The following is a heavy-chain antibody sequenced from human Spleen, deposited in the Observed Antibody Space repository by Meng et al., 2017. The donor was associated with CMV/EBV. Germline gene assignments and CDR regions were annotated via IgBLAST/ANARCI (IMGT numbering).Heavy chain of an antibody. CDR2: IYYRGNT. CDR3: SRDYCGGDCYSLGH. V-gene: IGHV4-59*01. CDR1: GGSISSYY. D-gene: IGHD2-21*01. Sequence: TVAGGSISSYYWTWIRQPPGKGLEWIGYIYYRGNTNYNPSLKSRVTMSVDTSRNQFSLTLSSVTAADTAVYYCSRDYCGGDCYSLGHWGQGSLVTVSS. J-gene: IGHJ1*01.